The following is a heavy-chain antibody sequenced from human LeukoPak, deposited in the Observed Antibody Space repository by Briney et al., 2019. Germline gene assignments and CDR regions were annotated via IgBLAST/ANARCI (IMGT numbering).Heavy chain of an antibody. CDR3: ASGKYSFSALDY. D-gene: IGHD5-12*01. CDR2: IYSGGTK. J-gene: IGHJ4*02. Sequence: GGSLRLSRAVSGFTVSTNYMSWVRQAPGKGLEWVSIIYSGGTKSYADSVKGRFTVSRDNSRNTQYLQMNSLSAEDTAVYYCASGKYSFSALDYWGQGTLVTVSS. CDR1: GFTVSTNY. V-gene: IGHV3-53*01.